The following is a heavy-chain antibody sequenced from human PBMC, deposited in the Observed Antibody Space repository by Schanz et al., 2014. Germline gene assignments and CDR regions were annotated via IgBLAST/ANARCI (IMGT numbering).Heavy chain of an antibody. D-gene: IGHD2-8*02. J-gene: IGHJ4*02. Sequence: EVQLLESGGGLVQPGGSLRLSCEASGFSFGNYGMSWVRQAPGKGLEWVSGFDAHDGRAYYADSAKGRFTISRDNSKSTLYVEMNSLRGEDTAVYYCAKTLFPGGTQTFGNWGRGTRVTVSS. CDR1: GFSFGNYG. CDR2: FDAHDGRA. CDR3: AKTLFPGGTQTFGN. V-gene: IGHV3-23*01.